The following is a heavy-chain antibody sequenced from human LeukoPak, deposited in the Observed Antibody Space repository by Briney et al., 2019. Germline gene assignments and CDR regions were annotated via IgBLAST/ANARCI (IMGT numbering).Heavy chain of an antibody. CDR2: ISHIGST. CDR3: ARDRISINALDM. V-gene: IGHV4-59*11. D-gene: IGHD1-14*01. J-gene: IGHJ3*02. CDR1: GDSITGHY. Sequence: PSETLFLTCSVSGDSITGHYLTWIRQPPGNGLEWIGYISHIGSTNYNPSLKSRVTISVDTSKNQFSLKLTSVTAADTALYYCARDRISINALDMWGQGTMVTVSS.